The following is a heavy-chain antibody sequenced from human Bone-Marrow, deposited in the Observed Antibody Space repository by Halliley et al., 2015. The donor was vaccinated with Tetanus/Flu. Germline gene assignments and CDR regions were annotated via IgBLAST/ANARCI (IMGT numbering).Heavy chain of an antibody. CDR3: ARQRVGATRYYFFGMDV. CDR1: GFSISGGFY. V-gene: IGHV4-38-2*01. D-gene: IGHD1-26*01. CDR2: IHHSGHT. Sequence: TLSLTCGVSGFSISGGFYWGWIRQPPGRGLEWIGNIHHSGHTYYNPSLRSRVTISVDTSKNQLSLELNSVTAADSAVYYCARQRVGATRYYFFGMDVWGQGTTVTVSS. J-gene: IGHJ6*02.